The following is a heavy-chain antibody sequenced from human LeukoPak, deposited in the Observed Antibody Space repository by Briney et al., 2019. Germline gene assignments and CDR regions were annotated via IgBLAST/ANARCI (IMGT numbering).Heavy chain of an antibody. CDR3: ARESYGAFDI. Sequence: GRSLRLSCAASGFTFSSYAMHWVRQAPGKGLEWVAVISYDGSNKYYADSVKGRFTISRDNSKNTLYLQMNSPRAEDTAVYYCARESYGAFDIWGQGTMVTVSS. CDR1: GFTFSSYA. V-gene: IGHV3-30*04. D-gene: IGHD3-10*01. CDR2: ISYDGSNK. J-gene: IGHJ3*02.